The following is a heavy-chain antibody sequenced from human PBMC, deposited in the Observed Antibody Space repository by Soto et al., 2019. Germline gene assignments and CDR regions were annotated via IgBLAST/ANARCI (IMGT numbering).Heavy chain of an antibody. CDR2: INHSGST. CDR1: GGSFSVYC. CDR3: AREGYGSGSQLYYYYGMDV. D-gene: IGHD3-10*01. V-gene: IGHV4-34*01. J-gene: IGHJ6*02. Sequence: PSETLSLTCAVYGGSFSVYCWSWIRQPPGKGLEWIGEINHSGSTNYNPSLKSRVTISVDTSKNQFSLKLSSVTAADTAVYYCAREGYGSGSQLYYYYGMDVWGQGTTVT.